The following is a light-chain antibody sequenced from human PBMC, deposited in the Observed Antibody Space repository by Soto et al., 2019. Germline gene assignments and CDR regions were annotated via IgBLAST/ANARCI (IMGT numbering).Light chain of an antibody. CDR3: QQYNNWPRT. CDR1: QSISIN. Sequence: IVMTQSPATLSVSPGERATLSCRASQSISINLVWYQQKPGQAPRLLIHGASTRATGIPARISGSGSGTEFTLTISSLQSEDFAVDYCQQYNNWPRTFGQVTKLEIK. J-gene: IGKJ2*01. CDR2: GAS. V-gene: IGKV3-15*01.